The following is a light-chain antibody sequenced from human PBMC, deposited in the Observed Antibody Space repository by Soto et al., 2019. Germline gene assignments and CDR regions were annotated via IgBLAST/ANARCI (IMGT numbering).Light chain of an antibody. CDR3: CSYAGSHTYV. CDR2: DVR. V-gene: IGLV2-11*01. J-gene: IGLJ1*01. Sequence: QSALTQPRSVSGSPGQSVTMSCTGASSDVGNYNSVSWYQQHPGKAPKLIIYDVRKRPSGVPDRFSGSKSGNTASLTISGLQAEDEDDYFCCSYAGSHTYVFGTGTKLTVL. CDR1: SSDVGNYNS.